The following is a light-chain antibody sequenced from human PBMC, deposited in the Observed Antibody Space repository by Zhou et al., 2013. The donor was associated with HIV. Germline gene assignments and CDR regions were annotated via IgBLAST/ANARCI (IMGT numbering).Light chain of an antibody. V-gene: IGKV1-5*03. J-gene: IGKJ2*04. Sequence: DIQMTQSPSTLSAAVGDRVTITCRASQSLTSWLAWYQQKPGKAPKLLIYKASTLESGVPSRFIGSGSGTEFTLTISSLQPEDFATYYCQQYHRSPCSFGQGTKLEIK. CDR2: KAS. CDR1: QSLTSW. CDR3: QQYHRSPCS.